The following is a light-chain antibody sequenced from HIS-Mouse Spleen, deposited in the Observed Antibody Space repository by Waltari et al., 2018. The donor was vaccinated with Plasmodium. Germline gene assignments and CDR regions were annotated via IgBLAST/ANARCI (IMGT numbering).Light chain of an antibody. CDR3: QQYNNWSFT. Sequence: ELVITQSPATLSVSPGERAPLSCRASQSVSSNLAWSQQKPGQAPRPLIYGASTRATGIPARFSGSGSGTEFTLTISSLQSEDFAVYYCQQYNNWSFTFGPGTKVDIK. J-gene: IGKJ3*01. CDR2: GAS. CDR1: QSVSSN. V-gene: IGKV3-15*01.